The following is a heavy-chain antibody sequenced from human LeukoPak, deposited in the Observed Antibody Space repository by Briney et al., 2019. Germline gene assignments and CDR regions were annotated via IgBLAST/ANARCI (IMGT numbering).Heavy chain of an antibody. Sequence: PSETLSLTCTVSGGSISSGGYYWSWLRQHPGKGLEWVGYIYYSGSTYYNPSLKSRVTISVDTSKNQFSLKLSSVTAADTAVYYCASYSSSPYFDYWGQGTLVTVSS. CDR3: ASYSSSPYFDY. J-gene: IGHJ4*02. CDR2: IYYSGST. D-gene: IGHD6-6*01. CDR1: GGSISSGGYY. V-gene: IGHV4-31*03.